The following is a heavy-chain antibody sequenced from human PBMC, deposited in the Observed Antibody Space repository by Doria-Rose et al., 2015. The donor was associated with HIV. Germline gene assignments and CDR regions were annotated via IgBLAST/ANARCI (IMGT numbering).Heavy chain of an antibody. CDR2: IYSGGST. CDR1: GGSISSYY. CDR3: ARFRPSRGIYYSLDV. Sequence: QVQLQESGPGLVKPAETLSLTCTVSGGSISSYYWNWIRQPPGKGLEWIGYIYSGGSTHYNSSLKSRFTISIDTSKNQFSLKLSSGTAADTAVYYCARFRPSRGIYYSLDVWGKGTTVTVSS. J-gene: IGHJ6*03. V-gene: IGHV4-4*09. D-gene: IGHD3-10*01.